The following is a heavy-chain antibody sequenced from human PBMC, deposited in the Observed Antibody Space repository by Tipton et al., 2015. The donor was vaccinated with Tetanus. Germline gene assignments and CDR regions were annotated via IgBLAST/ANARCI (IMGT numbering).Heavy chain of an antibody. D-gene: IGHD2-2*01. V-gene: IGHV4-59*01. CDR1: GGSISSYY. CDR2: VYYNGNT. Sequence: TLSLTCTVSGGSISSYYWSWIRQPPGKGLEWIGYVYYNGNTHYNPALKSRVTISVDTSKNQFSLKLSSVTAADTAIYYCARRSYCSSSRCFDAFDLWGQGTMVTVSS. CDR3: ARRSYCSSSRCFDAFDL. J-gene: IGHJ3*01.